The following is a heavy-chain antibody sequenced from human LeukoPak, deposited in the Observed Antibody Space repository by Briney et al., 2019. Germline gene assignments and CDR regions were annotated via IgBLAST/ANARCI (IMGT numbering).Heavy chain of an antibody. D-gene: IGHD6-13*01. V-gene: IGHV1-46*01. Sequence: ASVKVSCKASGYTFTSYYMHWVRQAPGQGLEWMGIINPSSGSTSYAQKFQGRVTMTRDTSTSTVYMELSSLRSEDTAVYYCARDQGDTYEYSSSWSYNWFDPWGQGTLVTVSS. J-gene: IGHJ5*02. CDR3: ARDQGDTYEYSSSWSYNWFDP. CDR1: GYTFTSYY. CDR2: INPSSGST.